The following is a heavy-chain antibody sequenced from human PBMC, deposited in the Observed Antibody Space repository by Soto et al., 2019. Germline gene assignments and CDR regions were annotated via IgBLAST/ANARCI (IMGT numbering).Heavy chain of an antibody. Sequence: QVQLVESGGGVVQPGGSLRLSCAASGFIFTSYGMQWVRQSPGEGLEWVATTANDGSAQYYADSVKGRFTISRDNSKNALVLQMDSLRPEDTGGYYCAKSTGGSSWYPTDHWGQGTLVTVSS. CDR2: TANDGSAQ. CDR3: AKSTGGSSWYPTDH. V-gene: IGHV3-30*18. D-gene: IGHD6-13*01. CDR1: GFIFTSYG. J-gene: IGHJ4*02.